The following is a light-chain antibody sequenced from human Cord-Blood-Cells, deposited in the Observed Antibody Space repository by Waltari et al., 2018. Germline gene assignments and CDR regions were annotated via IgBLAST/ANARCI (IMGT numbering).Light chain of an antibody. Sequence: QSALTQPASVSGSPGQSITISCTGTSSDVGGYNYVSWYQQHPGKAPKLMIYEVSKRPSVVSNRFSGSKSGNTASLTISGLQAEDEADYYCSSYTSSSWVFGGGTKLTVL. V-gene: IGLV2-14*01. CDR1: SSDVGGYNY. CDR2: EVS. CDR3: SSYTSSSWV. J-gene: IGLJ3*02.